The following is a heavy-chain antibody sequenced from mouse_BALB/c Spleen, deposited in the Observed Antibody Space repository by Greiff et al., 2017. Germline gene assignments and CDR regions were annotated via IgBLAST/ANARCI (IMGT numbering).Heavy chain of an antibody. J-gene: IGHJ2*01. Sequence: EVQLVESGPSLVKPSQTLSLTCSVTGDSITSGYWNWIRKFPGNKLEYMGYISYSGSTYYNPSLKSRISITRDTSKNQYYLQLNSVTTEDTATYYCARSDYYGSRRFDYWGQGTTLTVSS. V-gene: IGHV3-8*02. CDR1: GDSITSGY. CDR2: ISYSGST. D-gene: IGHD1-1*01. CDR3: ARSDYYGSRRFDY.